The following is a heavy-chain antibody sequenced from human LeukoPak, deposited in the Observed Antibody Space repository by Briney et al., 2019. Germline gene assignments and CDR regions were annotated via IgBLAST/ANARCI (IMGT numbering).Heavy chain of an antibody. Sequence: HPGGSLRLSCAASGFTFSTYWMHWVRQAPGKGLVWVSRINIDGSRTSSADSVKGRFPISRDNAKNTLYLQMNSLRAEDTAVYYCARGGDSGSYCNYWGQGTLVTVSS. CDR3: ARGGDSGSYCNY. J-gene: IGHJ4*02. V-gene: IGHV3-74*01. D-gene: IGHD3-10*01. CDR1: GFTFSTYW. CDR2: INIDGSRT.